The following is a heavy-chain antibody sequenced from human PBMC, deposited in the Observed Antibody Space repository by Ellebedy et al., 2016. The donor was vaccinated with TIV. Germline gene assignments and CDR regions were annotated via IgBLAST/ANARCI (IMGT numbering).Heavy chain of an antibody. J-gene: IGHJ6*02. V-gene: IGHV4-61*01. CDR1: GGSVSSGSYY. CDR3: ARDLDARAYCGGDCYSRYYYGMDV. CDR2: IYYSGST. Sequence: SETLSLTXTVSGGSVSSGSYYWSWIRQPPGKGLEWIGYIYYSGSTNYNPSLKSRVTIPVDTSKNQFSLKLSSVTAADTAVYYCARDLDARAYCGGDCYSRYYYGMDVWGQGTTVTVSS. D-gene: IGHD2-21*02.